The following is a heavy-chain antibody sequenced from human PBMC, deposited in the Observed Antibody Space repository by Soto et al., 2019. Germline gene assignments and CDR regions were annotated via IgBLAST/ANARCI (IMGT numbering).Heavy chain of an antibody. CDR1: GFTFSDYY. Sequence: GGSLRLSCAASGFTFSDYYMTWIRQTPWKGLEYLSYISGSGSVISYADSVKGRFTVSRDNAQNSLYLQMNSLKVEATAVYYCARVARELDHWGQGTLVTVSS. CDR2: ISGSGSVI. V-gene: IGHV3-11*01. J-gene: IGHJ4*02. CDR3: ARVARELDH.